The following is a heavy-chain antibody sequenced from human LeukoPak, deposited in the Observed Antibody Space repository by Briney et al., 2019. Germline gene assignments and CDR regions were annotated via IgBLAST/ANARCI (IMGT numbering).Heavy chain of an antibody. CDR2: IYTSGST. CDR3: ARDRLIAVAGNWFDP. Sequence: SETLSLTCTVSGGSISSYYWSWIRQPAGKGLAWIGRIYTSGSTNYNPSLKSRVTISVDKSKNQFSLKLSSVTAADTAVYYCARDRLIAVAGNWFDPWGQGTLVTVSS. D-gene: IGHD6-19*01. CDR1: GGSISSYY. J-gene: IGHJ5*02. V-gene: IGHV4-4*07.